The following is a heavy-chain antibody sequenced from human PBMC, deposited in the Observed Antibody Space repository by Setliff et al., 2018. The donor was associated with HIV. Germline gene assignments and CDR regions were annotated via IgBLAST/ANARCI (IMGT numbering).Heavy chain of an antibody. CDR1: GYTLTSYD. J-gene: IGHJ4*02. Sequence: ASVKVSCKASGYTLTSYDINWVRQATGQGLEWMGWINPKSGATKYAQKLQGRVTMTTDTSTSTAYMELRSLRSDDTAVYYCAREIKYWGQGTLVTVSS. CDR3: AREIKY. CDR2: INPKSGAT. V-gene: IGHV1-18*01.